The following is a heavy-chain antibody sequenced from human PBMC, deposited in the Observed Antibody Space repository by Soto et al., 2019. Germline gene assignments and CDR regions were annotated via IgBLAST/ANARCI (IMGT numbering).Heavy chain of an antibody. Sequence: QVQLVQSGTEVKKPGSSVKVSCKASGDTFTSYTISWVRQAPGQGLEWKGRIIPILRITNYAQKFQGRVTITADKSTSTAYMELSSLRSEDTAVYFCARGSGATYYYDSSGYFDYWGQGTLVTVSS. D-gene: IGHD3-22*01. V-gene: IGHV1-69*02. CDR1: GDTFTSYT. J-gene: IGHJ4*02. CDR3: ARGSGATYYYDSSGYFDY. CDR2: IIPILRIT.